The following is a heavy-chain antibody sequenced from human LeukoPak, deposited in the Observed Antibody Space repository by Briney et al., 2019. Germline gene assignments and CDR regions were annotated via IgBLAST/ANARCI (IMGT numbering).Heavy chain of an antibody. CDR1: AESFSGYY. Sequence: SETLSLTCAVYAESFSGYYWGWIRQPPGKGLEWIGSVYYSGSTFYNPSLKSRVTISVDTSKNQFSLKLSSVTAADTAVYYCARDHNTGLYYFDYWGQGTLVTVSS. J-gene: IGHJ4*02. CDR3: ARDHNTGLYYFDY. CDR2: VYYSGST. D-gene: IGHD1-14*01. V-gene: IGHV4-38-2*02.